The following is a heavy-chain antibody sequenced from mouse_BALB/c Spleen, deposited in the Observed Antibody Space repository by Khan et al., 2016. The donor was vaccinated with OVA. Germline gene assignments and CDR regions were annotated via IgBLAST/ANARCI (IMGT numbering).Heavy chain of an antibody. V-gene: IGHV1-69*02. CDR1: GYPLTSYW. Sequence: QVQLQQPGAELVKPGASVKLSCKASGYPLTSYWLHWVKQRPGQGLEWIGEIDPSDNYINYNQKFKGKATLTVDKSSSTTYMQLSSLTSGYSAVYYCARSFLYGSSTWFGYRGQGPPVTVAA. CDR2: IDPSDNYI. J-gene: IGHJ3*01. D-gene: IGHD1-1*01. CDR3: ARSFLYGSSTWFGY.